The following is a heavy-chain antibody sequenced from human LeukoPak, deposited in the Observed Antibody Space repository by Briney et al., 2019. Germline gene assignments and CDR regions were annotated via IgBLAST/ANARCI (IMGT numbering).Heavy chain of an antibody. CDR1: GGSISSYY. Sequence: SETLSLTCTVSGGSISSYYWSWIRQPPGKGLEWIGYIYTSGSTNYNPSLKSRVTISVDTSKNQFSLKLSSVTAADTAVYYCARSLNYYDSSGYRWGQGTLVTVSS. CDR2: IYTSGST. V-gene: IGHV4-4*09. J-gene: IGHJ5*02. D-gene: IGHD3-22*01. CDR3: ARSLNYYDSSGYR.